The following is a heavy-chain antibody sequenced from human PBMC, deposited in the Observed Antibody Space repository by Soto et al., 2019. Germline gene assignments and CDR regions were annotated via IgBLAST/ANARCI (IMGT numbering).Heavy chain of an antibody. Sequence: EMQLLESGGGLEQPGGSLRLSCAASGFTFSSYAMSWVRQAPGKGPEWVSLISGNSGTTYYANSVKGRFTISRDNSKNTLYLQMNSLRAEDTAVYYCARARDGDPGRCLDYWGQGTLVTVSS. CDR2: ISGNSGTT. J-gene: IGHJ4*02. CDR1: GFTFSSYA. CDR3: ARARDGDPGRCLDY. D-gene: IGHD4-17*01. V-gene: IGHV3-23*01.